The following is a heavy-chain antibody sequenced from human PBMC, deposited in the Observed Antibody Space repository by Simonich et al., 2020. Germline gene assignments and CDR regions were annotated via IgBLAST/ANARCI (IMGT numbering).Heavy chain of an antibody. Sequence: QVQLVQSGAEVKKPGASVKVSCKASGYTFTGYYMHWVRQAPGQGLEWMGWNNPNSGGTNYAQKFKGRVTMTRDTSISTAYMELSRLRSDDTAVYYCARDPVVPAAIRNAFDIWGQGTMVTVSS. CDR1: GYTFTGYY. CDR2: NNPNSGGT. J-gene: IGHJ3*02. CDR3: ARDPVVPAAIRNAFDI. V-gene: IGHV1-2*02. D-gene: IGHD2-2*01.